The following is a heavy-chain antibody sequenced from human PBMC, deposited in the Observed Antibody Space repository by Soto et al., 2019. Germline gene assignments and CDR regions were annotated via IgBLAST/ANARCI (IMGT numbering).Heavy chain of an antibody. D-gene: IGHD1-26*01. V-gene: IGHV1-69*06. Sequence: GASVKVSCKAPGGTFSSYAISWVRQAPGQGLEWMGGIIPIFGTANYAQKFQGRVTITADKSTSTAYMELSSLRSEDTAVYYCARDQTLWQWALPDYYYYGMDVWGQGTTVTVSS. J-gene: IGHJ6*02. CDR1: GGTFSSYA. CDR2: IIPIFGTA. CDR3: ARDQTLWQWALPDYYYYGMDV.